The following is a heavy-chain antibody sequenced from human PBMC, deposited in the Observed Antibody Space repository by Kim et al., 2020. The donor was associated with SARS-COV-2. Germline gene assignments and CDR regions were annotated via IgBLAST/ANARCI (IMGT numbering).Heavy chain of an antibody. V-gene: IGHV3-74*01. J-gene: IGHJ6*02. CDR2: INSDGIST. D-gene: IGHD2-15*01. CDR1: GFTFSSYW. CDR3: ARELTPWYYGMDV. Sequence: GGSLRLSCAASGFTFSSYWRHWVRQAPGKGLVWVSRINSDGISTSYADSVKGRFTISRDNAKNTLYLQMNSLRAEDTAVYYCARELTPWYYGMDVWGQGTTVTVSS.